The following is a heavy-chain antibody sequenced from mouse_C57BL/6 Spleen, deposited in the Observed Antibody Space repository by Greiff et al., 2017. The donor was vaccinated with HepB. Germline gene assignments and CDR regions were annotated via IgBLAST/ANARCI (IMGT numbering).Heavy chain of an antibody. CDR2: INPNNGGT. CDR3: AITYYGHAMDY. D-gene: IGHD2-10*01. CDR1: GYTFTDYY. J-gene: IGHJ4*01. Sequence: EVQLQQSGPELVKPGASVKISCKASGYTFTDYYMNWVKQSHGKSLEWIGDINPNNGGTSYNQKFKGKATLTVDKSSSTAYMELRSLTSEDSAVYYCAITYYGHAMDYWGQGTSVTVSS. V-gene: IGHV1-26*01.